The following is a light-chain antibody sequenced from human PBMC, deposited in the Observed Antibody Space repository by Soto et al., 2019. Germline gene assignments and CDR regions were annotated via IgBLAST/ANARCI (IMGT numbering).Light chain of an antibody. CDR1: SSDVGGYNY. CDR3: SSYTSSSTQV. Sequence: QSVLTQPASVSGSPGQSITISCTGTSSDVGGYNYVSWYQQHPGTAPKLMIYDVSNRPSGVSNRFSGSKAGNTASLTISGLKAEDEADYYCSSYTSSSTQVFGGGTKVTVL. J-gene: IGLJ2*01. CDR2: DVS. V-gene: IGLV2-14*01.